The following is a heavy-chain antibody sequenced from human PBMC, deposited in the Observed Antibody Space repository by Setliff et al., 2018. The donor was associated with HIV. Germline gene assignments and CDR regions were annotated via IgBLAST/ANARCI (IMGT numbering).Heavy chain of an antibody. D-gene: IGHD5-12*01. CDR3: IRGPWRTGMDV. CDR2: IRDKTYGGTA. CDR1: GFTFGDYA. V-gene: IGHV3-49*03. Sequence: GGSLRLSCTGTGFTFGDYATTWFRQAPGKGLEWVGFIRDKTYGGTAEYAASVKGRFTLSRDDSKSVAYLQMNSLKTDDTAVYYCIRGPWRTGMDVWGQGTTVTVSS. J-gene: IGHJ6*02.